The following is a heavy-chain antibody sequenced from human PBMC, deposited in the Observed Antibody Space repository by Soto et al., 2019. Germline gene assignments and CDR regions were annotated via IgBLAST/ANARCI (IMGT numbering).Heavy chain of an antibody. CDR3: AKAVHSSGYYSYFDS. J-gene: IGHJ4*02. CDR1: GFTFDKFG. D-gene: IGHD3-22*01. V-gene: IGHV3-30*18. Sequence: QVQLVESGGGVVQPGRSLRLSCAASGFTFDKFGMHWVRQAPGKGLEWVAVMSFYGSNRYYADSVKGRVTISRDNSKNTAYMQMNSMRTEDTAVYYCAKAVHSSGYYSYFDSWGQGTLVTVSS. CDR2: MSFYGSNR.